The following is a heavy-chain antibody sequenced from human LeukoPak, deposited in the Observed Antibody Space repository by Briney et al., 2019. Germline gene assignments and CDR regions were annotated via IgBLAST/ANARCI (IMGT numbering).Heavy chain of an antibody. Sequence: ASLRVSSMPSGYTFTVYYMHSGPPAPGQGLGWRGRINANIGVTNSTQTFRGRVTITRETTLRTACMDLSRLRYQHTAVCYCARGVTMVRGGGRYFHHWGQGTLVTVSS. CDR1: GYTFTVYY. CDR3: ARGVTMVRGGGRYFHH. V-gene: IGHV1-2*06. D-gene: IGHD3-10*01. J-gene: IGHJ1*01. CDR2: INANIGVT.